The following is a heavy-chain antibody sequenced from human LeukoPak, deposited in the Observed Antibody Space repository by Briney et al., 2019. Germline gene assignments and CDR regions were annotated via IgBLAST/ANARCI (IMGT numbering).Heavy chain of an antibody. V-gene: IGHV3-53*01. CDR2: LFSGGNT. J-gene: IGHJ6*02. D-gene: IGHD3-10*01. CDR1: GFSVSNNY. CDR3: ARESGFGALFPHCMDV. Sequence: PGGSLRLCCAASGFSVSNNYMSWVRQAPGKGLEWVSVLFSGGNTYYADSVKGRFTISRDNSRNTLYLQMNSLRAEDTAVYYCARESGFGALFPHCMDVWGQGTTVIVSS.